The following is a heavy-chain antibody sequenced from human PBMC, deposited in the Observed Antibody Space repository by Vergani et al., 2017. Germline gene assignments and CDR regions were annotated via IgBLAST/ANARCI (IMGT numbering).Heavy chain of an antibody. CDR2: ISYDGSNK. CDR1: GFTFSSYG. Sequence: VQLLESGGGLVQPGGSLRLSCAASGFTFSSYGMHWVRQAPGKGLEWVAVISYDGSNKYYADSVKGRFTISRDNSKNTLYLQMNSLRAEDTAVYYCAKAKGGWGSYQLLYGYFDYWGQGTLVTVSS. J-gene: IGHJ4*02. V-gene: IGHV3-30*18. CDR3: AKAKGGWGSYQLLYGYFDY. D-gene: IGHD2-2*02.